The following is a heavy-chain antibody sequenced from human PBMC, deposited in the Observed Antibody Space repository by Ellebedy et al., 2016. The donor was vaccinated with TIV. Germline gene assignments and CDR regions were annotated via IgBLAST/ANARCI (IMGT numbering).Heavy chain of an antibody. Sequence: SGPTLVKPTETVTLTCTFSGFSLRTSGVGVGWIRTPPGKALECLAVIHCNGDQRDRPLLNNRLTIAADTSKSQVALTMSKMDPGDTGTYYCAHHWGGASKTYYHFFDHWGQGILVTVSS. CDR3: AHHWGGASKTYYHFFDH. J-gene: IGHJ4*02. D-gene: IGHD3-10*01. CDR1: GFSLRTSGVG. V-gene: IGHV2-5*01. CDR2: IHCNGDQ.